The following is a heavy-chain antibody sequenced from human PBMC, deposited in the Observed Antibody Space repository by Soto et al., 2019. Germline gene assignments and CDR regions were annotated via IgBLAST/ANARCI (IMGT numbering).Heavy chain of an antibody. J-gene: IGHJ4*02. V-gene: IGHV4-31*03. CDR2: IYYSGRT. CDR1: GVSISTGGYY. CDR3: ASVIGGDSESYLDY. Sequence: SETLSLTCTVSGVSISTGGYYWSWIRQHPGKGLEWIGNIYYSGRTYYNPSLKSRVILSVDTSKNHFSLNLRSLTAADSAMYYCASVIGGDSESYLDYWGQGALVTVSS. D-gene: IGHD2-21*02.